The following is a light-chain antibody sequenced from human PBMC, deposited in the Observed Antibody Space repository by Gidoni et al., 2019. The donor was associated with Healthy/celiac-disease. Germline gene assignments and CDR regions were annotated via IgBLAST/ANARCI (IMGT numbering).Light chain of an antibody. CDR3: AAWDDSLSGRV. CDR1: SSNIGSNY. V-gene: IGLV1-47*02. CDR2: SNN. J-gene: IGLJ3*02. Sequence: QSVLPQPPSASGTPGQSVTISCSGSSSNIGSNYVYWYQQLPGTAPKLLIYSNNQRPSGVPDRFSGSKSGTSASLAISGLRSEDEADYYCAAWDDSLSGRVFGGGTKLTVL.